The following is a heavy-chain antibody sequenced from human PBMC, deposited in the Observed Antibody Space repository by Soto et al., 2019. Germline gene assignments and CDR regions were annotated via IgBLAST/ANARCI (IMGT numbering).Heavy chain of an antibody. J-gene: IGHJ6*02. Sequence: ASVKVSCTASRYTFTSYGISWVRQAPGQGLEWMGSITAYNGNTTYAQNLQGRVTMTTDTSTSTAYMELRSLRSDDTAVYCCARGSSWYEIYYGMDVWGQGTTVTVSS. CDR3: ARGSSWYEIYYGMDV. CDR1: RYTFTSYG. CDR2: ITAYNGNT. V-gene: IGHV1-18*04. D-gene: IGHD6-13*01.